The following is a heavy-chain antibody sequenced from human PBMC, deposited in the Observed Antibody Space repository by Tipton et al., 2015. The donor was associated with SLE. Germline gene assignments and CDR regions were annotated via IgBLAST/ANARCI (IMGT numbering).Heavy chain of an antibody. CDR3: AKDQPIFGSADI. D-gene: IGHD3-3*01. CDR2: IYSGGSST. V-gene: IGHV3-23*03. J-gene: IGHJ3*02. Sequence: SLRLSCAASGFTFSSYAMSWVRQAPGKGLEWVSVIYSGGSSTYYADSVKGRFTISRDNSKNTLYLQMSSLRAEDTAVYYCAKDQPIFGSADIWGQGTMVTVSS. CDR1: GFTFSSYA.